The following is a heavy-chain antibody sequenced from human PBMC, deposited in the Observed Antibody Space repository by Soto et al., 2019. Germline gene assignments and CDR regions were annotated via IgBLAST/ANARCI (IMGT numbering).Heavy chain of an antibody. Sequence: ASVKVSCKASGYTFTSYGISWVRQAPGQGLEWMGWISAYNGNTNYAQKLQGRVTMTTDTSTSTAYMELRSLRSDDTAVYYCARDFRRIAAAGTFGYWGQGTLVTVSS. J-gene: IGHJ4*02. CDR1: GYTFTSYG. D-gene: IGHD6-13*01. V-gene: IGHV1-18*01. CDR2: ISAYNGNT. CDR3: ARDFRRIAAAGTFGY.